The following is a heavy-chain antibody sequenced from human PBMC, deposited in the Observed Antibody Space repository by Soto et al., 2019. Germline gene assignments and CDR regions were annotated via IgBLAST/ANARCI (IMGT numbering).Heavy chain of an antibody. CDR2: ISWNSGSI. D-gene: IGHD3-3*01. CDR3: AKDMAGRTNYGMDV. CDR1: GFTFDDYA. V-gene: IGHV3-9*01. J-gene: IGHJ6*02. Sequence: EVQLVKSGGGLVQPGRSLRLSCAASGFTFDDYAMHWVRQAPGKGLEWVSSISWNSGSIGYADSVKGRFTISRDNAKNSLYLQMNSLRAEDTALYYCAKDMAGRTNYGMDVWGQGTTVTVSS.